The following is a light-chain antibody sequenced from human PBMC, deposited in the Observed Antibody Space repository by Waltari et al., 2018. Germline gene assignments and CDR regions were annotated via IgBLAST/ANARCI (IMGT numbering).Light chain of an antibody. J-gene: IGKJ2*01. V-gene: IGKV3-15*01. CDR2: GAY. CDR3: QQYNNWSYT. CDR1: QSVSSN. Sequence: EIVMTQSPATLSVSPGERATLACRASQSVSSNLAWYQQKPGQAPRLLIYGAYTRATGIPARFSGSGSGTEFTLTLSSLQSEDFAVYYCQQYNNWSYTFGQGTKLEIK.